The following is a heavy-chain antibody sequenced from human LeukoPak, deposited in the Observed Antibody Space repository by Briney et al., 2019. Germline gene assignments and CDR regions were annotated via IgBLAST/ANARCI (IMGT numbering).Heavy chain of an antibody. CDR1: GGSISSYY. CDR3: ARHQYSSSTFGY. D-gene: IGHD6-6*01. Sequence: SETLSLTCTVSGGSISSYYWSWIRQPPGKGLEWIGYIYYSGSTNYNPPLKSRVTISVDTSKNQFSLKLSSVTAADTAVYYCARHQYSSSTFGYWGQGTLVTVSS. V-gene: IGHV4-59*08. J-gene: IGHJ4*02. CDR2: IYYSGST.